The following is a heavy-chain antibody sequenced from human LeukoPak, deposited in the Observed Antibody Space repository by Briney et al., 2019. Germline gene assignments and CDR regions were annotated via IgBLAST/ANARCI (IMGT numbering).Heavy chain of an antibody. CDR3: ARGRHIAAAGTDFEY. Sequence: AGGSLRLSCAASGFTFSSYDMHWVHQATGKGLEWVSAIGTAGDTYYPGSVKGRFTISRENAKNSLYLQMNSLRAGDTAVYYCARGRHIAAAGTDFEYWGQGTLVTVSS. V-gene: IGHV3-13*01. CDR1: GFTFSSYD. D-gene: IGHD6-13*01. J-gene: IGHJ4*02. CDR2: IGTAGDT.